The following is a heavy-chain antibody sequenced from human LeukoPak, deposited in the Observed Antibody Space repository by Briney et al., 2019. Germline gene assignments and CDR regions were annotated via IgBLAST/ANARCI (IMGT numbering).Heavy chain of an antibody. CDR2: IYYSGST. V-gene: IGHV4-59*12. CDR3: ARGGATFNWFDP. Sequence: SETLSLTCTVSGGSISSYYWSWIRQPPGKGLEWIGYIYYSGSTNYNPSLKSRVTISEDTSKNQFSLKLSSVTAADTAVYYCARGGATFNWFDPWGQGTLVTVSS. D-gene: IGHD5-24*01. J-gene: IGHJ5*02. CDR1: GGSISSYY.